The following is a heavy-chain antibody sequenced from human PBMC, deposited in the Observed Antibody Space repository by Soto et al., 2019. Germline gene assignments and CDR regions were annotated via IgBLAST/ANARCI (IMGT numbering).Heavy chain of an antibody. Sequence: ASVKVSCKASGYTFTTYGICWVRQAPGQGLEWMGWISAYNGDTNYAQKLQGRVTMTTDTSTSTAYMELRSLGSDDTAVYYCARDAVATVLHTSDPYYYYYMDVWGKGTTVTVSS. J-gene: IGHJ6*03. CDR1: GYTFTTYG. CDR3: ARDAVATVLHTSDPYYYYYMDV. V-gene: IGHV1-18*01. D-gene: IGHD5-12*01. CDR2: ISAYNGDT.